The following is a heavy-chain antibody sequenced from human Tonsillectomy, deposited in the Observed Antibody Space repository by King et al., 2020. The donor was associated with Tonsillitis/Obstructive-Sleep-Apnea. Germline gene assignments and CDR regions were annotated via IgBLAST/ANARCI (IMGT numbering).Heavy chain of an antibody. CDR2: LYSGGNT. V-gene: IGHV3-53*01. J-gene: IGHJ4*02. D-gene: IGHD1-26*01. Sequence: VQLVESGGGLIQPGGSLRLSCVVSGFTVSSNYLTWVRQAPGKGLEWVSVLYSGGNTYYADSVKGRFTISRDNSKKTPYLQMNSLRAEDTAVYYCARELGHYFDYWGQGTLVTVSS. CDR3: ARELGHYFDY. CDR1: GFTVSSNY.